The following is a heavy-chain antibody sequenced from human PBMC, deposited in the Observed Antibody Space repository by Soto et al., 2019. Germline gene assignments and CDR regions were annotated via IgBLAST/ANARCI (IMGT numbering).Heavy chain of an antibody. J-gene: IGHJ4*02. CDR3: ATSPYDILTGYYLYYFDY. CDR2: IIPIFGTA. CDR1: GGTFSSYA. Sequence: QVQLVQSGAEVKKPGSSVKVSCKASGGTFSSYAISWVRQAPGQGLEWMGGIIPIFGTANYAQKFQGRVTITADESTSTAYMELSSLRSEDTAVYYCATSPYDILTGYYLYYFDYWGQGTLVTASS. D-gene: IGHD3-9*01. V-gene: IGHV1-69*01.